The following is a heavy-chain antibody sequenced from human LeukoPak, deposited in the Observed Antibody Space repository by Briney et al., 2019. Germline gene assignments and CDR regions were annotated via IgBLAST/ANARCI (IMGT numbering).Heavy chain of an antibody. V-gene: IGHV4-4*02. CDR3: ARVDYDILTGYYSPFHFDY. CDR2: IYHSGST. Sequence: GSLRLSCAASGFTFSNYWMSWVRQPPGKGLEWIGEIYHSGSTNYNPSLKSRVTISVDKSKNQFSLKLSSVTAADTAVYYCARVDYDILTGYYSPFHFDYWGQGTLVTVSS. D-gene: IGHD3-9*01. CDR1: GFTFSNYW. J-gene: IGHJ4*02.